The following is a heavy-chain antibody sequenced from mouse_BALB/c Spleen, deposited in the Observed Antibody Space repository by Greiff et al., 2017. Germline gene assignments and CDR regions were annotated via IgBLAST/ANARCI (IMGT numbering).Heavy chain of an antibody. V-gene: IGHV5-9-3*01. CDR1: GFTFSSYA. J-gene: IGHJ1*01. CDR3: ARLATDWYFDV. Sequence: VQLKESGGGLVKPGGSLKLSCAASGFTFSSYAMSWVRQTPEKRLEWVATISSGGSYTYYPDSVKGRFTISRDNAKNTLYLQMSSLRSEDTAMYYCARLATDWYFDVWGAGTTVTVSS. CDR2: ISSGGSYT. D-gene: IGHD1-1*01.